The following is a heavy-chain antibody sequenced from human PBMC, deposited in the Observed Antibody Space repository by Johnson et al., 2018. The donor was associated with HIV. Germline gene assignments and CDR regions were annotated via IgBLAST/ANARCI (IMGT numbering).Heavy chain of an antibody. Sequence: QVHLVESGGGVVQPGRSLRLSCAAYGFTFSNYGMDWVRQAPGKGLEWVAVIWFDGSNQFYADSVKGRFTISRDNSKNTLFLEMNSLRAEDTAVYYCAKARDATRQTDALDVWGQGTMVTVSS. J-gene: IGHJ3*01. V-gene: IGHV3-33*06. CDR3: AKARDATRQTDALDV. CDR2: IWFDGSNQ. CDR1: GFTFSNYG.